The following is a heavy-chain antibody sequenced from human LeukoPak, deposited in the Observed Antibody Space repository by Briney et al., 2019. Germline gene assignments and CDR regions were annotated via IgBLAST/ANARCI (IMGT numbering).Heavy chain of an antibody. D-gene: IGHD3-22*01. CDR3: ARDLGYYDSSGYSDY. V-gene: IGHV4-4*02. Sequence: PSETLSLTCAVSGGSISRSNWWSWVRQPPGKGLEWIGEIYHSGSTNYNPSLKSRVTISVDKSKNQFSLKLSSVTAADTAVYYCARDLGYYDSSGYSDYWGQGTLVTVSS. J-gene: IGHJ4*02. CDR2: IYHSGST. CDR1: GGSISRSNW.